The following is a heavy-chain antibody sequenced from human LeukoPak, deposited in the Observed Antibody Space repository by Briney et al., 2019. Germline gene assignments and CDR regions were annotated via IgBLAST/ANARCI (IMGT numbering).Heavy chain of an antibody. V-gene: IGHV3-21*01. D-gene: IGHD6-13*01. Sequence: GGSLRLSCAASGFTFSSYSMNWVRQAPGKGLGWVSSISSSSSYIYYADSVKGRFTISRDNAKNSLYLQMNSLRAEDTAVYYCAREDSSSWYTNDRSNWFDPWGQGTLVTVSS. CDR3: AREDSSSWYTNDRSNWFDP. CDR2: ISSSSSYI. J-gene: IGHJ5*02. CDR1: GFTFSSYS.